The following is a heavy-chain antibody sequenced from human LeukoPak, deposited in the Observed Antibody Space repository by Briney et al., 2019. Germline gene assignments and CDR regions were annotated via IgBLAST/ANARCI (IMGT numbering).Heavy chain of an antibody. V-gene: IGHV4-4*07. Sequence: SETLSLTCTVYGASVTTHYWSWIRQPPGKGREWIGRIYTGGSTNYNPSFKSRVTMSVDTSKDQFSLKPSSVPAADTAVDYCAIVPAANYYYYYMDVWGKGTTVTVSS. CDR2: IYTGGST. CDR3: AIVPAANYYYYYMDV. D-gene: IGHD2-2*01. CDR1: GASVTTHY. J-gene: IGHJ6*03.